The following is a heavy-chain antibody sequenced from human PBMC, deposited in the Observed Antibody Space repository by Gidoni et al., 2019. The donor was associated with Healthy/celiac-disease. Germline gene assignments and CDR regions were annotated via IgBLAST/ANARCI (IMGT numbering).Heavy chain of an antibody. J-gene: IGHJ5*02. CDR3: ARDHRDYVSQAWFDP. D-gene: IGHD3-16*01. V-gene: IGHV4-61*02. Sequence: QVQLQESGPGLVKPSQTLSLTCTVSGASLSRGSYYWSWIRQPAGKGLEWIGRIYTSGSTNYNPSLKSRVTISVDTSKNQFSLKLSSVTAADTAVYYCARDHRDYVSQAWFDPWGQGTLVTVSS. CDR2: IYTSGST. CDR1: GASLSRGSYY.